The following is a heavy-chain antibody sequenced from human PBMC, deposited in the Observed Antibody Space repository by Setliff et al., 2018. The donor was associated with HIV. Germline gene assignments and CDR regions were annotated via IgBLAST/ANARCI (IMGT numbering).Heavy chain of an antibody. CDR2: IYTSGST. J-gene: IGHJ4*01. CDR1: GGSISSYY. V-gene: IGHV4-4*08. D-gene: IGHD3-16*01. Sequence: SETLSLTCTVSGGSISSYYWSWIRQPPGKGLEWIGYIYTSGSTNYNPSLKSRVTISVDTSKNQFSLKLSSVTAADTAVYYCARRTLITGYDYWGRGTLVTVSS. CDR3: ARRTLITGYDY.